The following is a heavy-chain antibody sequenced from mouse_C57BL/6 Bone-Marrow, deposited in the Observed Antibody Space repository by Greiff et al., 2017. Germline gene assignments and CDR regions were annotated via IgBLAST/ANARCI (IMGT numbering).Heavy chain of an antibody. CDR3: AREEESIRAWFAY. Sequence: QVQLQQPGAELVMPGASVKLSCKASGYTFTSYWMHWVKQRPGQGLEWIGEIDPSDSYTNYNQKFKGKSTLTVDKSSSTAYMKLSSLTSEASAVYDGAREEESIRAWFAYWGQGTMVTVSA. CDR1: GYTFTSYW. D-gene: IGHD1-3*01. CDR2: IDPSDSYT. V-gene: IGHV1-69*01. J-gene: IGHJ3*01.